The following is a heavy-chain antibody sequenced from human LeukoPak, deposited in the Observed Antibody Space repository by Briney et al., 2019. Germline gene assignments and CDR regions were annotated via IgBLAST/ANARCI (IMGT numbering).Heavy chain of an antibody. Sequence: ASETLSLTCAVYGGSFSGYYWSWIRQPPGKGLEWIGEINHSGSTNYNPSLKSRVTISVDTPKNQFSLKLSSVTAADTAVYYCARVGGDYGSGSYCLTSWGQGTLVTVSS. D-gene: IGHD3-10*01. V-gene: IGHV4-34*01. CDR1: GGSFSGYY. J-gene: IGHJ5*02. CDR3: ARVGGDYGSGSYCLTS. CDR2: INHSGST.